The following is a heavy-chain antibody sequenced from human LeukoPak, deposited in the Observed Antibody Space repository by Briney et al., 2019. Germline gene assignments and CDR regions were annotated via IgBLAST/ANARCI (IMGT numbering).Heavy chain of an antibody. J-gene: IGHJ5*02. CDR3: ARVIGLNYDSSGYYSDNWFDP. CDR2: INPNSGGT. V-gene: IGHV1-2*02. D-gene: IGHD3-22*01. CDR1: GYTFTGYY. Sequence: ASVKLSCNASGYTFTGYYMHWVRQAPGQGLEWMGWINPNSGGTNYAQKFQGRVTMTRDTSISTAYMELSRLRSDDTAVYYCARVIGLNYDSSGYYSDNWFDPWGQGTLVTVSS.